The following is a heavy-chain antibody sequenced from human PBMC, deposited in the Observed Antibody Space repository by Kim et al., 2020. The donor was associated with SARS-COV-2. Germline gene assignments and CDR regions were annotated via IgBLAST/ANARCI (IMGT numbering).Heavy chain of an antibody. CDR3: AKDPACSGPSRSDY. D-gene: IGHD2-2*01. V-gene: IGHV3-23*01. Sequence: ADSVKGRLTISRDNSKNTLFLQMNSLRAEDTAVYYCAKDPACSGPSRSDYWGQGTLVTVSS. J-gene: IGHJ4*02.